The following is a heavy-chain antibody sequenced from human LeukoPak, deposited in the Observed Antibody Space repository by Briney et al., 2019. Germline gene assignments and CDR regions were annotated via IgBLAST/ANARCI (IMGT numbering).Heavy chain of an antibody. Sequence: GESLKISCKGSGYSFTSYWIGWVHQMPGKGLEWMGIIYPGDSDTRYSPPFQGQVTISADKSISTAYLQWSSLKASDTAMYYCARHGRGGYSYGYVVYWGQGTLVTVSS. CDR2: IYPGDSDT. CDR1: GYSFTSYW. CDR3: ARHGRGGYSYGYVVY. J-gene: IGHJ4*02. D-gene: IGHD5-18*01. V-gene: IGHV5-51*07.